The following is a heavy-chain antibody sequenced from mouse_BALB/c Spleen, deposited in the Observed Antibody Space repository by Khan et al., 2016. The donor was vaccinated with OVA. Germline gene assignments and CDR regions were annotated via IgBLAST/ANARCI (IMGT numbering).Heavy chain of an antibody. V-gene: IGHV3-2*02. Sequence: EVQLQESGPGLVKPSQSLYLTCAVTGYSITSGYAWNWIRQFPGHKLECMGYISYSGVTSYTPSLKNRISITRETSKNQFFLQLNSVTTEDTATYCCARGNYYGYYFDYWGQGTTLTVSS. D-gene: IGHD1-1*01. J-gene: IGHJ2*01. CDR3: ARGNYYGYYFDY. CDR1: GYSITSGYA. CDR2: ISYSGVT.